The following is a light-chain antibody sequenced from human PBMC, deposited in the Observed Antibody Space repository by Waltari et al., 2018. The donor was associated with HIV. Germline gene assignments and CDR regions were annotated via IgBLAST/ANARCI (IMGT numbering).Light chain of an antibody. CDR1: SSDVGVYNH. CDR2: EVS. V-gene: IGLV2-14*01. Sequence: QSALTQPASVSGSPGQSITISCPGTSSDVGVYNHVSWYQQHRGKAPKLKIYEVSNRPSGVSNLFSGSKSGNTASLTISVLQAEDEADYYCSSYTSSSTLVFGGGTELTVL. CDR3: SSYTSSSTLV. J-gene: IGLJ2*01.